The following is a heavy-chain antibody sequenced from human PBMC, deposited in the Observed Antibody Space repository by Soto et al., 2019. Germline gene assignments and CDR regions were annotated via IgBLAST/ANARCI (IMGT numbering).Heavy chain of an antibody. CDR2: IYYSGST. Sequence: SETLSLTCTVSGGSISSGDYYWSWIRQPPGKGLEWIGYIYYSGSTYYNPSLKSRVTISVDTSKNQFSLKLSSVTAADTAVYYCASSIAAAGYYFDYWGQGTLVTVSS. D-gene: IGHD6-13*01. CDR1: GGSISSGDYY. CDR3: ASSIAAAGYYFDY. V-gene: IGHV4-30-4*01. J-gene: IGHJ4*02.